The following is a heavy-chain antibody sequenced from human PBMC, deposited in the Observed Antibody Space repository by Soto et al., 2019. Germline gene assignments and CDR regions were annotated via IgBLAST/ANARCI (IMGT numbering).Heavy chain of an antibody. D-gene: IGHD6-13*01. CDR1: GFTFSGFD. CDR3: AKSQEIGTHFFDS. J-gene: IGHJ4*02. Sequence: GGSLRLSCEASGFTFSGFDMHWVRQPTGKGLEWVSSIGTAGDTYYAVAVKGRFTISRDNAKNSLSLQMNSLRAGDMAVYFCAKSQEIGTHFFDSWGQGTQVTVSS. CDR2: IGTAGDT. V-gene: IGHV3-13*01.